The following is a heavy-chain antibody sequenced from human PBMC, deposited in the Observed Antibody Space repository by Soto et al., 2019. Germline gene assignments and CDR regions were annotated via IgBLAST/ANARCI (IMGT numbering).Heavy chain of an antibody. J-gene: IGHJ6*02. CDR3: ARDSRSGCPEGFYYYYGMDV. V-gene: IGHV3-33*01. CDR2: IWYDGTNK. D-gene: IGHD6-19*01. Sequence: GESLILSCATSGFTFSSYGMHWVRQAPGKGLEWVAVIWYDGTNKYYADSVKGRFTISRDNSKNTLYLQMNSLRAEDTAVYFWARDSRSGCPEGFYYYYGMDVGGQGTRFTFSS. CDR1: GFTFSSYG.